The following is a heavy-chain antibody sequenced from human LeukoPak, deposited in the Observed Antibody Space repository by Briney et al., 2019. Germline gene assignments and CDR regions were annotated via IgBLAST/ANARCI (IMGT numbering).Heavy chain of an antibody. D-gene: IGHD3-22*01. CDR3: AKDVDYDSSSALDY. Sequence: GGSLRLSCAASGFTFSSYAMHWVRQAPGKGLEWVAVISYDGSNKYYADSVKGRFTISRDNSKNTLYLQMNSLRAEDTAVYYCAKDVDYDSSSALDYWGQGTLVTVSS. CDR1: GFTFSSYA. V-gene: IGHV3-30-3*01. CDR2: ISYDGSNK. J-gene: IGHJ4*02.